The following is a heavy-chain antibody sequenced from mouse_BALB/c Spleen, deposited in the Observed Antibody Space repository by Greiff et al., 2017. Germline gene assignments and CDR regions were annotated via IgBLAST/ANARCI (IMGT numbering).Heavy chain of an antibody. CDR2: IYPGDGDT. V-gene: IGHV1-82*01. D-gene: IGHD1-1*01. J-gene: IGHJ4*01. CDR3: ARKDYGAMDY. CDR1: GYAFSSSW. Sequence: VQLQESGPELVKPGASVKISCKASGYAFSSSWMNWVKQRPGQGLEWIGRIYPGDGDTNYNGKFKGKATLTADKSSSTAYMQLSSLTSVDSAVYFCARKDYGAMDYWGQGTSVTVSS.